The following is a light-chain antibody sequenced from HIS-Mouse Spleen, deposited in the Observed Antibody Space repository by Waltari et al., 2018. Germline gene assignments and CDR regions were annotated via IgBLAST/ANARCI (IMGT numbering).Light chain of an antibody. V-gene: IGLV3-25*03. CDR2: KDS. CDR1: ALPKQY. Sequence: SYELTQPPSVSVSPGQTARNTCSGDALPKQYAYWYQQKPGPAPVLVIYKDSERPSGIPERFSGSSSGTTVTLTISGVQAEDEADYYCQSADSSGTVVFGGGTKLTVL. CDR3: QSADSSGTVV. J-gene: IGLJ2*01.